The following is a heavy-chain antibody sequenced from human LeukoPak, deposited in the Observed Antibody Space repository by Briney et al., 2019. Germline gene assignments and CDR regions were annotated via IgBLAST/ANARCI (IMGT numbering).Heavy chain of an antibody. CDR1: GGSISSNNYF. J-gene: IGHJ3*02. CDR2: IYYSGST. CDR3: ARDADISSAGYAFDI. V-gene: IGHV4-39*07. D-gene: IGHD6-13*01. Sequence: SETLSLTCTVSGGSISSNNYFWGWIRQPPGKGLEWIGTIYYSGSTYYNPSLRSRITISVDTSKNQFSLKLSSVTAADTAVYYCARDADISSAGYAFDIWGQGTMVTVS.